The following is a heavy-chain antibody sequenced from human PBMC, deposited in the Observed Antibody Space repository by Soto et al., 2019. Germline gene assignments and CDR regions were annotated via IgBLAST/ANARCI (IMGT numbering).Heavy chain of an antibody. V-gene: IGHV3-23*01. Sequence: GGSLRLSCAASGFTFNNYAMSWARQAPGKGLEWVSAISGNGISTYYADSVRGRFTISRDNSENTLFLQMNRLRADDTAVYYCTGEGISMVRGTDNWFDPWGQGTLVSVSS. CDR3: TGEGISMVRGTDNWFDP. J-gene: IGHJ5*02. CDR1: GFTFNNYA. CDR2: ISGNGIST. D-gene: IGHD3-10*01.